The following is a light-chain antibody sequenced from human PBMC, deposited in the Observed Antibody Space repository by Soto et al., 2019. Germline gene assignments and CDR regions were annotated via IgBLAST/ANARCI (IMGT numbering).Light chain of an antibody. CDR2: KAS. CDR1: QSVSDW. CDR3: QQYNSYSPT. Sequence: IQMTQSPSTLSASVGGRVTITCRASQSVSDWLAWYQQKPGNPPKLLIYKASRLESGVPSRVSGSGSETEFTLTISGLQPGDSATYYCQQYNSYSPTFGQGTKVDIK. J-gene: IGKJ1*01. V-gene: IGKV1-5*03.